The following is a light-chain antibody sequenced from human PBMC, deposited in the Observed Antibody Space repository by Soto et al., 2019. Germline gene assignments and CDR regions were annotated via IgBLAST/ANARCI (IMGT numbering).Light chain of an antibody. Sequence: VLTQPPSVSGTPGQRVTIACSGTVSNIGSNTVNWYQQVPGAAPKLLIYTNNHRPSRVPDRFSGSNSATYLGISGLRSEDEADYYCAAWDDSLNPRYLFGTATKVTVL. V-gene: IGLV1-44*01. CDR3: AAWDDSLNPRYL. CDR1: VSNIGSNT. CDR2: TNN. J-gene: IGLJ1*01.